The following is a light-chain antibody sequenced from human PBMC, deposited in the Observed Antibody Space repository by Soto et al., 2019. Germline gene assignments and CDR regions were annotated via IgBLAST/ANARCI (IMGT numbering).Light chain of an antibody. Sequence: EIVMTQSPATLSVSPGERATLSCRASQSVGSRLAWYQQKPGQAPRLLIYGASTRATSIPARFSGSGSGTEFTLTISSLQSEDFAVYYCQHYNDRPLTFGGGAKVEI. J-gene: IGKJ4*01. CDR2: GAS. V-gene: IGKV3-15*01. CDR3: QHYNDRPLT. CDR1: QSVGSR.